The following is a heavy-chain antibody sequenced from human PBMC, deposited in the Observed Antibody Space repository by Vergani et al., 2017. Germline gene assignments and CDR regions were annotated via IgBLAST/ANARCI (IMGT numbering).Heavy chain of an antibody. D-gene: IGHD1-26*01. CDR2: IYYSGST. J-gene: IGHJ5*02. CDR1: GGSISSSSYY. V-gene: IGHV4-39*07. CDR3: ATSIVGATTNWFDP. Sequence: QLQLQESGPGLVKPSETLSLTCNVSGGSISSSSYYWGWIRQPPGKGLEWIGSIYYSGSTYYNPSLKSRVTISVDTSKNQFSLKLSSVTAADTAVYYCATSIVGATTNWFDPWGQGTLVTVSS.